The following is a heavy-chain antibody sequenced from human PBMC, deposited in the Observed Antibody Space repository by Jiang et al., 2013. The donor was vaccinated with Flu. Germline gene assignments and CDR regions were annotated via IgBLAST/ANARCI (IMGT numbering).Heavy chain of an antibody. CDR1: GFTFSSYA. CDR2: ISGSGGST. D-gene: IGHD2-2*02. J-gene: IGHJ4*02. V-gene: IGHV3-23*04. Sequence: QLVESGGGLVQPGGSLRLSCAASGFTFSSYAMSWVRQAPGKGLEWVSAISGSGGSTYYADSVKGRFTISRDNSKNTLYLQMNSLRAEDTAVYYCLAIHEQGGSFDYWGQGTLVTVSS. CDR3: LAIHEQGGSFDY.